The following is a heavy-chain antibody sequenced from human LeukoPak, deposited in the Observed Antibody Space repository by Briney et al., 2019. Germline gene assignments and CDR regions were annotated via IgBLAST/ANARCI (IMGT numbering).Heavy chain of an antibody. CDR2: IYYSGST. Sequence: PSATLSLTCTISGGSINNYYWSWIRQPPGKGLEWIGYIYYSGSTNYNPSLNSRVNISLDTSKNQFSLRLSSVTAADTAVYYCARQTAKNVDTARFDYWGQGTLVTVSS. D-gene: IGHD5-18*01. V-gene: IGHV4-59*08. CDR3: ARQTAKNVDTARFDY. CDR1: GGSINNYY. J-gene: IGHJ4*02.